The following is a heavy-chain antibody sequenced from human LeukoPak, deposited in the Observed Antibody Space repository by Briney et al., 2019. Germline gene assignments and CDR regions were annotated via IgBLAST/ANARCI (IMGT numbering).Heavy chain of an antibody. Sequence: GGSLRLSCAASGFTFSSYAMSWVRQAPGKGLEWVSAISGSGGSTYYADSVKGRFTISRDNSKNTLYLQMHSLRAEDTAVYYCAKDSLYSSGWYYFDYWGQGTLVTVSS. CDR2: ISGSGGST. CDR3: AKDSLYSSGWYYFDY. CDR1: GFTFSSYA. V-gene: IGHV3-23*01. D-gene: IGHD6-19*01. J-gene: IGHJ4*02.